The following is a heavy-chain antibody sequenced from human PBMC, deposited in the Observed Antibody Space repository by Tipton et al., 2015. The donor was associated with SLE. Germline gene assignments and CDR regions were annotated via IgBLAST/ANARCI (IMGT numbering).Heavy chain of an antibody. V-gene: IGHV3-7*04. CDR1: GFTFSSYW. CDR3: ARGDYDFWRSYYFDY. CDR2: IKQDGSEK. Sequence: SGFTFSSYWMSWVRQAPGKGLEWVANIKQDGSEKYYVDSLKGRFTISRDNPKNSLYLQMNSQRAEDTAVYYCARGDYDFWRSYYFDYWGQGTLVTVSS. D-gene: IGHD3-3*01. J-gene: IGHJ4*02.